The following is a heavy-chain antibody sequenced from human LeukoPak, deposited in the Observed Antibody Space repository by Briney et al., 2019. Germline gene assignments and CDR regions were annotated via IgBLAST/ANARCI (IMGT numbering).Heavy chain of an antibody. V-gene: IGHV3-23*01. Sequence: QPGGSLRLSCAASGFTLSSYAMSWVRQAPGKGLEWVSAISGSGGSTYYADSVKGRFTITRDNSKNTLYLQMNSLRAEDTAVYYCAKDATPLLLWFGESVFGYFDYWGQGTLVTVSS. D-gene: IGHD3-10*01. CDR3: AKDATPLLLWFGESVFGYFDY. CDR2: ISGSGGST. CDR1: GFTLSSYA. J-gene: IGHJ4*02.